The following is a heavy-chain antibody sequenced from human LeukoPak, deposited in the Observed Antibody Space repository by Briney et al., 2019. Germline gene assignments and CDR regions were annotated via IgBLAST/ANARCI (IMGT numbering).Heavy chain of an antibody. CDR2: IYSGGST. D-gene: IGHD3-10*01. J-gene: IGHJ6*03. V-gene: IGHV3-53*01. Sequence: GGSLRLSCAASGFTVSSNYMSWVRQAPGKGLEWVSIIYSGGSTYYADSVKGRFAISRDNSKNTLYLQMNSLRAEDTAVYYCASGSGSYRTPYYYMDVWGKGTTVTVSS. CDR1: GFTVSSNY. CDR3: ASGSGSYRTPYYYMDV.